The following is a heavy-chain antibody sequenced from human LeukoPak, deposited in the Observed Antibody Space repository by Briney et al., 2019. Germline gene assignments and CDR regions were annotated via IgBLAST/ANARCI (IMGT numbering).Heavy chain of an antibody. V-gene: IGHV4-34*01. CDR2: INHSGST. D-gene: IGHD3-10*01. J-gene: IGHJ5*02. CDR3: AREYYGSGSYYKAWFDP. CDR1: GGSFSGYY. Sequence: SETLSLTCAVYGGSFSGYYWCWIRQPPGKGLEWIGEINHSGSTNYNPSLKSRVTISVDTSKNQFSLKLSSVTAADTAVYYCAREYYGSGSYYKAWFDPWGQGTLVTVSS.